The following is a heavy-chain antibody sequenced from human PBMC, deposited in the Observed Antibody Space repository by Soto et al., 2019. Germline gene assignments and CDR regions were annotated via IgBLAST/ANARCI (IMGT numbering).Heavy chain of an antibody. CDR3: ARDRPTRYCSGGSCYDANWFDP. Sequence: QVPLVQSGAEVKKPGASVKVSCKASGYTFTSYGISWVRQAPGQGLEWMGWISAYNGNTNYAQKLQGRVTMTTDTSTSTAYMELRSLRSDDTAVYYCARDRPTRYCSGGSCYDANWFDPWGQGTLVTVSS. J-gene: IGHJ5*02. CDR2: ISAYNGNT. V-gene: IGHV1-18*01. CDR1: GYTFTSYG. D-gene: IGHD2-15*01.